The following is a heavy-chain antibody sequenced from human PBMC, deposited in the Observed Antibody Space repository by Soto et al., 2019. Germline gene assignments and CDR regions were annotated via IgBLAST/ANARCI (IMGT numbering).Heavy chain of an antibody. V-gene: IGHV1-69*04. Sequence: ASVKVSCKASGGTFSSYTISWVRQAPGQGLEWMGRIIPILGIANYAQKFQGRVTITADKSTSTAYMELSSLRSEDTAVYYCARETDWNYLGVIDYYYMDVWGKGTTVTVSS. CDR2: IIPILGIA. CDR3: ARETDWNYLGVIDYYYMDV. D-gene: IGHD1-7*01. CDR1: GGTFSSYT. J-gene: IGHJ6*03.